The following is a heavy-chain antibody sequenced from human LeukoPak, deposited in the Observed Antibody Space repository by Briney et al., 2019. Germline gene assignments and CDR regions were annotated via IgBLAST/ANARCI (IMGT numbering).Heavy chain of an antibody. D-gene: IGHD6-13*01. J-gene: IGHJ4*02. CDR3: WGARMRMVRDESFDY. Sequence: GASVKVSCKASGYTVTGYYMHWGRKAPGPGLERMGWVYPYSGGTNYAKNFHSRGAMMWVTSTSTAHFELSRPGTDATAAVYCWGARMRMVRDESFDYWGQGTLVTVSS. CDR1: GYTVTGYY. V-gene: IGHV1-2*02. CDR2: VYPYSGGT.